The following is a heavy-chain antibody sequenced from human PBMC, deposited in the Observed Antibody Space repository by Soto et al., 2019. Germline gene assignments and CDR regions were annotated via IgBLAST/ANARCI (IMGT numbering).Heavy chain of an antibody. V-gene: IGHV2-5*02. J-gene: IGHJ4*02. CDR3: AHSRPPSLLDH. CDR2: LYWDDDK. CDR1: GFSLSTSGVA. Sequence: QITLKESGPTLVKPTQTLTLTCTFSGFSLSTSGVAVGWIRQPPGKDLEWLALLYWDDDKRYSPFLNSKLTITKDPSQNQVVLTMTNMDHVDTATYSCAHSRPPSLLDHWGQGTLVTVSS. D-gene: IGHD6-6*01.